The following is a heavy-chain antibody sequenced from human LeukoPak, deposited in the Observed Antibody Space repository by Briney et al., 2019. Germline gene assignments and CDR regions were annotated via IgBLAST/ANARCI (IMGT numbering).Heavy chain of an antibody. V-gene: IGHV3-7*01. Sequence: PAGSVRLSCAASGFTFSSYWMSWVRQAPGKGLEWVANINRDGREKYYVDSVKGRFTISRDNAKNSLYLQMNSLRAEDTAVYYCAREVLDSGYDSFYYFDYWGQRTLVTVSS. CDR3: AREVLDSGYDSFYYFDY. CDR1: GFTFSSYW. CDR2: INRDGREK. J-gene: IGHJ4*02. D-gene: IGHD5-12*01.